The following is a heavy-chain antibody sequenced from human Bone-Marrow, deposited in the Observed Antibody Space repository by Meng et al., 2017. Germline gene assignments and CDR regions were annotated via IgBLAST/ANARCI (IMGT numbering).Heavy chain of an antibody. CDR3: ARARVAVAGYYYYYGMDV. D-gene: IGHD6-19*01. Sequence: SETLSLTCTVSGGSISSSSYYWGWIRRPPGKGLEWIGSIYYSGSTYYNPSLKSRVTISVDTSKNQFSLKLSSVTAADTAVYYCARARVAVAGYYYYYGMDVWGQGTTVTVSS. J-gene: IGHJ6*02. V-gene: IGHV4-39*07. CDR2: IYYSGST. CDR1: GGSISSSSYY.